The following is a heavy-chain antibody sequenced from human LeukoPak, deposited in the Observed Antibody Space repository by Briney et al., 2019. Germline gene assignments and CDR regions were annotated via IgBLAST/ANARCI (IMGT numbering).Heavy chain of an antibody. CDR2: LSSSGST. CDR3: ATLELCPKHGQFAY. Sequence: SETLSLTCTVSGGSITSYSWSWIRQPPGKGLDWIGYLSSSGSTEYNPSLRGRVTISVDTSKSQFSLRLSSVTAADTAVYYCATLELCPKHGQFAYWGQGTLVTASS. V-gene: IGHV4-59*01. D-gene: IGHD1-1*01. J-gene: IGHJ4*02. CDR1: GGSITSYS.